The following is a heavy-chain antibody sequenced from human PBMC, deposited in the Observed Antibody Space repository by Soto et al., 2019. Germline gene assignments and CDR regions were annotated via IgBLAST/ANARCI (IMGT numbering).Heavy chain of an antibody. CDR2: INSDGSHT. CDR1: GLSFNIYW. CDR3: AGGMAGLDV. Sequence: EVQLVESGGGLVRPGGSLRLSCAASGLSFNIYWMHWVRQVPGKGLVWLARINSDGSHTIYVDSVKGRFTISRDNAKSTVFLQMDSLRDEDTGVYYCAGGMAGLDVWGQGTTVPVSS. J-gene: IGHJ6*02. V-gene: IGHV3-74*01.